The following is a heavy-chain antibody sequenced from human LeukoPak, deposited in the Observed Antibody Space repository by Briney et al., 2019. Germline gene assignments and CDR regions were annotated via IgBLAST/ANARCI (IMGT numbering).Heavy chain of an antibody. V-gene: IGHV4-59*01. D-gene: IGHD2-21*01. Sequence: PSETLSLTCTVSGGSISSYYWSWIRQPPGKGLEWIGYIYYSGSTNYNPSLKSRVTISVDTSKNQFSLKLTSVTAADTAIYYCASSLGWPHVPDYWGQGTLVTVSS. CDR1: GGSISSYY. CDR3: ASSLGWPHVPDY. CDR2: IYYSGST. J-gene: IGHJ4*02.